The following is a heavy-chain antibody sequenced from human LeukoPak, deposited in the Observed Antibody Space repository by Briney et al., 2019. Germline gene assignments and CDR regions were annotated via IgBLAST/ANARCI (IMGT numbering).Heavy chain of an antibody. V-gene: IGHV1-18*04. D-gene: IGHD5-12*01. CDR2: ISAYNGNT. CDR3: ARAPSYDSVDY. CDR1: GYTFTGYY. Sequence: GASVKVSCKASGYTFTGYYMHWVRQAPGQGLEWMGWISAYNGNTNYAQKLQGRVTMTTDTSTSTAYMELRSLRSDDTAVYYCARAPSYDSVDYWGQGTLVTVSS. J-gene: IGHJ4*02.